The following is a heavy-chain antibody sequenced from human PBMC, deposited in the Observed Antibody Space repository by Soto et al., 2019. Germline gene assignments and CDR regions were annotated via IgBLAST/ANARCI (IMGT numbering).Heavy chain of an antibody. Sequence: PSETLSLTCTVSGGSINNDGYYWNWIRQMPGKGLEWVGYIYYSGSTYYNPSLKSRVTISLDTSKNHFSQKLSSVTAADTAVYYCARIMITFGGIIASFDYWGQGSLVTVS. CDR1: GGSINNDGYY. CDR2: IYYSGST. V-gene: IGHV4-31*03. CDR3: ARIMITFGGIIASFDY. D-gene: IGHD3-16*02. J-gene: IGHJ4*02.